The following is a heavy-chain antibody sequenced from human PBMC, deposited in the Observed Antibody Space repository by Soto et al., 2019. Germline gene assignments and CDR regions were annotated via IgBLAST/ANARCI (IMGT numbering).Heavy chain of an antibody. Sequence: ASLRLSCAASGFTFSSYSMNGVRQAAGKGLEWVSSISSSSSYIYYADSVKGRFTISRDNAKNSLYLQMNSLRAEDTAVYYCARDLARPYYYDSSGYYHDYWGQGTLVTVSS. CDR1: GFTFSSYS. CDR3: ARDLARPYYYDSSGYYHDY. CDR2: ISSSSSYI. J-gene: IGHJ4*02. D-gene: IGHD3-22*01. V-gene: IGHV3-21*01.